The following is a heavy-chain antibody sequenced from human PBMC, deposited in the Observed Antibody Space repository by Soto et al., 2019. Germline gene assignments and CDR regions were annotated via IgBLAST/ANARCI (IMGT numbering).Heavy chain of an antibody. Sequence: SESLSLTCDVSGASISNDNWWSWVRQPPGKGLEWIGEIYHSGSTNYNPSLKSRVTISVDKSKNQFSLKLSSVTAADTAVYYCAKDLGIAVSARRAFDIWGQGTMVTVSS. V-gene: IGHV4-4*02. CDR2: IYHSGST. CDR3: AKDLGIAVSARRAFDI. CDR1: GASISNDNW. J-gene: IGHJ3*02. D-gene: IGHD6-19*01.